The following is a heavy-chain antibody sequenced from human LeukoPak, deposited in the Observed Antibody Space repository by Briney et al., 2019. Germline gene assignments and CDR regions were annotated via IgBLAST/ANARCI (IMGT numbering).Heavy chain of an antibody. J-gene: IGHJ4*02. D-gene: IGHD5-12*01. V-gene: IGHV1-24*01. CDR3: ATDLIVATISSGYY. Sequence: ASVKVSCKVSGYTLTELSMHWVRQAPGKGLEWMGGFDPEDGETIYAQKFQGRVTMTEDTSTDTAYMELSSLRSEDTAVYYCATDLIVATISSGYYWGQGTLVTVSS. CDR1: GYTLTELS. CDR2: FDPEDGET.